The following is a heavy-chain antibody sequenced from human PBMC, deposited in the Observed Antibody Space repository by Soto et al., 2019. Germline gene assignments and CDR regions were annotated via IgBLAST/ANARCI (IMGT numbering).Heavy chain of an antibody. V-gene: IGHV3-23*01. CDR2: ISTDSSRA. CDR3: VKGGWLDF. J-gene: IGHJ5*01. D-gene: IGHD3-16*01. Sequence: EVQLLESGGGLVQPGGSLRLSCAASGFTFNTFEMSWVRQAPGRGLEWVSFISTDSSRAYYADAVKGRFTISRDNCKHTLYLKMNSLTAEDTAVYACVKGGWLDFWGQGTLVTVSS. CDR1: GFTFNTFE.